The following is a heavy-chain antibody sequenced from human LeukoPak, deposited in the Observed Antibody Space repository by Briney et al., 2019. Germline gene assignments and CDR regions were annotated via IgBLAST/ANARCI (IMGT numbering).Heavy chain of an antibody. CDR2: INPNSGGT. V-gene: IGHV1-2*02. Sequence: GASVKVSFKASGYTFTGYYMHWVRQAPGQGLEWMGWINPNSGGTNYAQKFQGRVTMTRDTSISTAYMELSRLRSDDTAVYYCARVSARYSYMDVWGKGTTVTVSS. CDR3: ARVSARYSYMDV. D-gene: IGHD1-26*01. CDR1: GYTFTGYY. J-gene: IGHJ6*03.